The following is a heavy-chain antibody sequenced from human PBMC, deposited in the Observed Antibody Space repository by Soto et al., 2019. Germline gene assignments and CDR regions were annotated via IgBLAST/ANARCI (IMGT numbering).Heavy chain of an antibody. V-gene: IGHV1-69*13. J-gene: IGHJ6*02. D-gene: IGHD4-17*01. Sequence: SVKVSCKASGGTFSSYAISWVRQAPGQGLEWMGGIIPIFGTANYAQKFQGRVTITADESTSTAYMELSSLRSEDTAVYYCARGTTVVTQDYYYGMDVWGQGTTVTVSS. CDR1: GGTFSSYA. CDR3: ARGTTVVTQDYYYGMDV. CDR2: IIPIFGTA.